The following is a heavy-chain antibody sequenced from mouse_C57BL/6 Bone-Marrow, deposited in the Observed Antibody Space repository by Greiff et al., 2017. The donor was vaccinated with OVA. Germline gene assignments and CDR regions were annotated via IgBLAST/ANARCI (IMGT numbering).Heavy chain of an antibody. CDR1: GYTFTSYW. CDR3: ARSGASVSFAY. Sequence: QVQLQQPGAELVKPGASVKLSCKASGYTFTSYWMHWVKQRPGQGLEWIGMIHPNSGSTNYNEKFKSKATLTVDKSSSTAYMQLSSLTSEDSAVHYCARSGASVSFAYWGQGTLVTVSA. D-gene: IGHD3-1*01. J-gene: IGHJ3*01. CDR2: IHPNSGST. V-gene: IGHV1-64*01.